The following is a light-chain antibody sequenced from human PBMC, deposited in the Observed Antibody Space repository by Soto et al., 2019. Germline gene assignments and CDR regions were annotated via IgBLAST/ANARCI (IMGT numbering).Light chain of an antibody. J-gene: IGKJ5*01. CDR1: QDISKY. CDR2: AAS. V-gene: IGKV1-33*01. Sequence: DLQMTQSPSSLSASVGDRVTITCQASQDISKYLNWYQQKPGKAPKLLIYAASNLEIGVPSRFSGGGSGTDFTFTISSLQPEDIATYYCQQYDNVPITFGQGTRLDIK. CDR3: QQYDNVPIT.